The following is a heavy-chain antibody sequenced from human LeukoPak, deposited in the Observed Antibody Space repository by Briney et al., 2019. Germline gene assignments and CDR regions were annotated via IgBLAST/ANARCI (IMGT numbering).Heavy chain of an antibody. CDR2: INPNSGGT. CDR1: GYIFTDYY. V-gene: IGHV1/OR15-1*04. CDR3: ARDSAGSEGWELDY. Sequence: ATVKVSCKASGYIFTDYYMHWVRQAPGQELGWMGRINPNSGGTNYAQKFQGRVTMTRDTSISTAYMELRSLRSDDTAVYYCARDSAGSEGWELDYWGQGTLVTVSS. D-gene: IGHD1-26*01. J-gene: IGHJ4*02.